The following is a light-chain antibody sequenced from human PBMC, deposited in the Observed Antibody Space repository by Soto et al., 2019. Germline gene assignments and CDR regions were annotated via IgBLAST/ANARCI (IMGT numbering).Light chain of an antibody. CDR3: QQYYTWPPAIT. J-gene: IGKJ5*01. CDR1: QSVSSN. V-gene: IGKV3-15*01. Sequence: EIVLTQSPGTLSLSPGERATLSCRASQSVSSNLAWYQQKPGQAPRLLIYGASTRATGIPGRFSGSGSGTEFTLTISSLQSEDFAVYYCQQYYTWPPAITSGQGTRLEI. CDR2: GAS.